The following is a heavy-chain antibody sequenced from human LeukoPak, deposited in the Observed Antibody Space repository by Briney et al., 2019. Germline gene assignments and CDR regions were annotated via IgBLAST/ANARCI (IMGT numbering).Heavy chain of an antibody. CDR3: ARTQYGDYTFDY. J-gene: IGHJ4*02. Sequence: PSQTLSLTCTVSGGSISSVGYYWSWTRQHPGKGLEWIGYIYYSGSTYYNPSLKSRVTISVDTSKNQFSLKLSSVTAADTAVYYCARTQYGDYTFDYWGQGTLVTVSS. V-gene: IGHV4-31*03. CDR1: GGSISSVGYY. D-gene: IGHD4-17*01. CDR2: IYYSGST.